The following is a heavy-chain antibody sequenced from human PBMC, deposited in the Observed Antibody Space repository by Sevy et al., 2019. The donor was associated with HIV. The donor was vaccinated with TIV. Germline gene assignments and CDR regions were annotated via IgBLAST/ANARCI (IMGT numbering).Heavy chain of an antibody. J-gene: IGHJ6*03. V-gene: IGHV4-4*07. D-gene: IGHD6-19*01. CDR1: GGPISSYY. Sequence: SETLSLTCTVSGGPISSYYWSWIRQPAGKGLEWIGRIYTSGSTNYNPSLKSRVTMSVDTSKNQFSLKLSSVTAADTAVYYCARAPRIAVAGTSYYYYYYYMDVWGKGTTVTVSS. CDR2: IYTSGST. CDR3: ARAPRIAVAGTSYYYYYYYMDV.